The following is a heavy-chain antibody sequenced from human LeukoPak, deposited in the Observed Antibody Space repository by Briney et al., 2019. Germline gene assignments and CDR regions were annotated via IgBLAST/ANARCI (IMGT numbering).Heavy chain of an antibody. D-gene: IGHD5-12*01. CDR3: ARGGYEGVGPNKRSDY. CDR1: GGSISSGAYY. CDR2: IHYSGST. V-gene: IGHV4-31*03. J-gene: IGHJ4*02. Sequence: PSQTLSLTCTVSGGSISSGAYYWSWIRQHPGKGLEWIGSIHYSGSTSYNPPLESRVTISVDTSKNQFSLKLSSVTAADTAVYYCARGGYEGVGPNKRSDYWGQGALVTVSS.